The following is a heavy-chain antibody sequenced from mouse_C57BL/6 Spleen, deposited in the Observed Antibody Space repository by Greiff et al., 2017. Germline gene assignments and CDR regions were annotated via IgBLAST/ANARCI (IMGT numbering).Heavy chain of an antibody. CDR2: IHPSDSDT. V-gene: IGHV1-74*01. CDR1: GYTFTSYW. CDR3: ASYGSSPYAMDY. J-gene: IGHJ4*01. Sequence: VKLQQPGAELVKPGASVKVSCKASGYTFTSYWMHWVKQRPGQGLEWIGRIHPSDSDTNYNQKFKGQATLTVDKSSSTAYMQLSSLTSEDSAVYYCASYGSSPYAMDYWGQGTSVTVSS. D-gene: IGHD1-1*01.